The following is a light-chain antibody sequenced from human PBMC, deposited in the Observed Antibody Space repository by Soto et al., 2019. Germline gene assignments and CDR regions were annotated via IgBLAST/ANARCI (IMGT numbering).Light chain of an antibody. CDR1: QSIATT. CDR3: QQYNSWPYS. CDR2: GAS. J-gene: IGKJ2*01. Sequence: EIVLTQSPDNLSVSPGERATLSCRASQSIATTLDWYQHKPGQAPRVLISGASTRSTDVPPRFSGSVSGTDFTLTISSLQSEDFAVYYCQQYNSWPYSFGQGTKLEIK. V-gene: IGKV3-15*01.